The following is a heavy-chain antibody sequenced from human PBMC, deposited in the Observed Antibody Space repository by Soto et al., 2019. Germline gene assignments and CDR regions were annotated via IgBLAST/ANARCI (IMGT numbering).Heavy chain of an antibody. CDR1: GFPFSRYA. J-gene: IGHJ6*02. V-gene: IGHV3-23*01. D-gene: IGHD2-2*01. CDR2: ISGSGGST. CDR3: AHSVHFSSTSCYVGTGYCYYGMDV. Sequence: GSLRLSCAASGFPFSRYAMSWVRQAPGKGLEWVSAISGSGGSTYYADSVKGRFTISRDNSKNTPYLQMNSLRAEDTAVYYCAHSVHFSSTSCYVGTGYCYYGMDVWGQGTTVTVSS.